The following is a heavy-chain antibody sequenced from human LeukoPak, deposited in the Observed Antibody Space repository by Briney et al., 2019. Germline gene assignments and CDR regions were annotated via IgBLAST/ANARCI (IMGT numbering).Heavy chain of an antibody. D-gene: IGHD6-19*01. CDR2: ISYDGSNK. J-gene: IGHJ4*02. V-gene: IGHV3-30*04. CDR1: GFTFSSYA. Sequence: PGRSLRLSCAASGFTFSSYAMHWVRQAPGKGLEWVAVISYDGSNKHYADSVKGRFTISRDNSKNTLYLQMNSLRAEDTAVYYCARGKWLATSYFDYWGQGTLVTVSS. CDR3: ARGKWLATSYFDY.